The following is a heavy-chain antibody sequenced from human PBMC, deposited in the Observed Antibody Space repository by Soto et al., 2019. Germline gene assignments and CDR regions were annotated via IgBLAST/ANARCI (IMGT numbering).Heavy chain of an antibody. J-gene: IGHJ6*02. CDR1: GSSISSYY. CDR3: AREGYSSGYYYYYGMDV. D-gene: IGHD3-22*01. Sequence: SETLSLTCTVSGSSISSYYWSWFRQPPGKGLEWIGYIYYSGSTNYNPSLKSRVTISVDTSKNQFSLKLSSVTAADTAVYYCAREGYSSGYYYYYGMDVWGQGTTVTVSS. CDR2: IYYSGST. V-gene: IGHV4-59*01.